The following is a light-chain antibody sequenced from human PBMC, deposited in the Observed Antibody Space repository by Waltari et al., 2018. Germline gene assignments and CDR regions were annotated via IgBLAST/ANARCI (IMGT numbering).Light chain of an antibody. J-gene: IGKJ2*01. CDR3: QHYYSIPPHT. CDR2: WAS. V-gene: IGKV4-1*01. Sequence: DIVMTQSPDSLAVSLGERATINCKSSQSVLYNHNTKNYLAWYQPKPGQPPSLLIYWASTQEAGVPDRFSGSGSATDFTLTISSLQAEDVAVYYCQHYYSIPPHTFGQGTKLEIK. CDR1: QSVLYNHNTKNY.